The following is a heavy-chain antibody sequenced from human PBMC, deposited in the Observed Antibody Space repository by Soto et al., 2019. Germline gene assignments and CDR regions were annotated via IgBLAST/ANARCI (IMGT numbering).Heavy chain of an antibody. J-gene: IGHJ4*02. D-gene: IGHD3-10*01. CDR1: GGSISSSNW. CDR2: IYHSGSA. CDR3: ARSLWFGEDYFDY. Sequence: PSETLSLTCAVSGGSISSSNWWSWVRQPPGKGLEWIGEIYHSGSANYNPSLKSRVTISVDKSKNQFSLKVRSVTAADTAMYYCARSLWFGEDYFDYWGQGTLVTVSS. V-gene: IGHV4-4*02.